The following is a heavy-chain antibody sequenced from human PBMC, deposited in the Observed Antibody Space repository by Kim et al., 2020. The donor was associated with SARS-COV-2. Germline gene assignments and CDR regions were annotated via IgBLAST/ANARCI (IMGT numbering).Heavy chain of an antibody. CDR2: IWYDGSNK. Sequence: GGSLRLSCAASGFTFSSYGMHWVRQAPGKGLEWVAVIWYDGSNKYYADSVKGRFTISRDNSKNTLYLQMNSLRAEDTAVYYCARDPTPPDYYDSSGSEGFDAFDIWGQGTMVTVSS. D-gene: IGHD3-22*01. CDR3: ARDPTPPDYYDSSGSEGFDAFDI. V-gene: IGHV3-33*01. J-gene: IGHJ3*02. CDR1: GFTFSSYG.